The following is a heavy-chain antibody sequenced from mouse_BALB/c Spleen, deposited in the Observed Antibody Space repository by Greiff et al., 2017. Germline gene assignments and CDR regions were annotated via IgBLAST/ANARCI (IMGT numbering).Heavy chain of an antibody. V-gene: IGHV5-6-3*01. Sequence: EVQRVESGGGLVQPGGSLKLSCAASGFTFSSYGMSWVRQTPDKRLELVATINSNGGSTYYPDSVKGRFTISRDNAKNTLYLQMSSLKSEDTAMYYCAREGVCDYELYYFDYWGQGTTLTVSS. J-gene: IGHJ2*01. CDR2: INSNGGST. D-gene: IGHD2-4*01. CDR1: GFTFSSYG. CDR3: AREGVCDYELYYFDY.